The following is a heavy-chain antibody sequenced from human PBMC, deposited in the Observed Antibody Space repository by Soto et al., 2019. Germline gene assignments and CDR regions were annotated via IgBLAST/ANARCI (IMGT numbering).Heavy chain of an antibody. J-gene: IGHJ4*01. Sequence: ASVKVSCEASEYTFTSYYMHWVRQTPGQGIEWMGVIKPSGGGPRYAQKLPRRVTMTRDESTSTVYMQLSSLSYEKSAVYYCAQTVGMARIFQDWVQGTLVTVSS. V-gene: IGHV1-46*04. D-gene: IGHD1-20*01. CDR1: EYTFTSYY. CDR2: IKPSGGGP. CDR3: AQTVGMARIFQD.